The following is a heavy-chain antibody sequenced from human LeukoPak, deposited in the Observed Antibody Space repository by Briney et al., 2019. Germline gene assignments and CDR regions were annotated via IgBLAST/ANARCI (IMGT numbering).Heavy chain of an antibody. V-gene: IGHV3-48*01. J-gene: IGHJ1*01. CDR3: ARGVPAAISYFQH. Sequence: GGSLRLSCAASGFTFGSYSMNWVRQAPGKGLEWLSYINNSSSTIYYADSVKGRFTISRDNANNSLYLQMNSLKAEDTAVYYCARGVPAAISYFQHWGQGTLVTVSS. D-gene: IGHD2-2*02. CDR2: INNSSSTI. CDR1: GFTFGSYS.